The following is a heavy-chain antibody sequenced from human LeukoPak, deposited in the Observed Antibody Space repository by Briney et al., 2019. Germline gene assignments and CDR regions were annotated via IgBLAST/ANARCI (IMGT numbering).Heavy chain of an antibody. CDR2: INWNGATT. Sequence: PGGSLRLSCITSGFTFEESGFTWVRQAPGKGLEWVSGINWNGATTAYADSVRGRFTISRDNAKASVYLQMDSLRDDDTAFYYCARSVGTPVRHFCDDWGQGTLVTVSS. D-gene: IGHD7-27*01. CDR3: ARSVGTPVRHFCDD. V-gene: IGHV3-20*04. J-gene: IGHJ4*02. CDR1: GFTFEESG.